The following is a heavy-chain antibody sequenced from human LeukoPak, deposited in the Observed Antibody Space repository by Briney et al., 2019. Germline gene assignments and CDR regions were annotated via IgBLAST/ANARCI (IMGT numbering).Heavy chain of an antibody. CDR2: INTNTGIP. CDR3: ANGGMGHLTTFDH. V-gene: IGHV7-4-1*02. D-gene: IGHD3-16*01. J-gene: IGHJ4*02. CDR1: GYSFTRYA. Sequence: ASVKVSCKGSGYSFTRYAINWVRQAPGQGLEYMGWINTNTGIPTYARAFTGRFVFSLDTSVSTAYLQISSLEAEDTAVYYCANGGMGHLTTFDHWGPGTLVTVSS.